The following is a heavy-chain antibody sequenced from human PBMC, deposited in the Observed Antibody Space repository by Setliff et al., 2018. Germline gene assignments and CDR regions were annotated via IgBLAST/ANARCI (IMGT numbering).Heavy chain of an antibody. Sequence: ASVKVSCKTSGYTFISYGLSWMRQAPGQGLEWMGWISGYNGNTEYAQNLQGRVTMTMDTSTSTAYMELRSLTSDDTAVYYCARAPRLEWILPTFDYWGQGTPVTVSS. CDR1: GYTFISYG. CDR3: ARAPRLEWILPTFDY. D-gene: IGHD3-3*01. J-gene: IGHJ4*02. CDR2: ISGYNGNT. V-gene: IGHV1-18*01.